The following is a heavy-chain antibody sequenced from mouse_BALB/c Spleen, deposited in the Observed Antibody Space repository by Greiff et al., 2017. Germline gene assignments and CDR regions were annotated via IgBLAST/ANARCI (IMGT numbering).Heavy chain of an antibody. CDR1: GYSFTSYW. J-gene: IGHJ1*01. D-gene: IGHD1-2*01. Sequence: QVQLQQSGPQLVRPGASVKISCKASGYSFTSYWMHWVKQRPGQGLEWIGMIDPSDSETRLNQKFKDKATLTVDKSSSTAYMQLSSPTSEDSAVYYCARSGTAHWYFDVWGAGTTVTVSS. V-gene: IGHV1S126*01. CDR2: IDPSDSET. CDR3: ARSGTAHWYFDV.